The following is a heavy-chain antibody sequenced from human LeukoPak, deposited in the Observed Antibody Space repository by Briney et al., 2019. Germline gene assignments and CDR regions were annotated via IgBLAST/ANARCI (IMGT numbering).Heavy chain of an antibody. CDR2: IKHDGSEK. V-gene: IGHV3-7*01. Sequence: GGSLRLSCAASGFTFNSYWMSWVRQAPGKGLEWVANIKHDGSEKTYVDSVKGRFTISRDNAKNSLYLQMNSLRAEDTAVYYCARDLEFGRGYHVGLGIYFDYWGQGTLVTVSS. CDR3: ARDLEFGRGYHVGLGIYFDY. J-gene: IGHJ4*02. D-gene: IGHD5-12*01. CDR1: GFTFNSYW.